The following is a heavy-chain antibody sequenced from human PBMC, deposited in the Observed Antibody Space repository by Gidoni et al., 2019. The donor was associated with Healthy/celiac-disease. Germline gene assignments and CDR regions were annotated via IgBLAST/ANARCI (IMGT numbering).Heavy chain of an antibody. CDR2: ISSSSSYI. J-gene: IGHJ4*02. D-gene: IGHD6-13*01. V-gene: IGHV3-21*01. CDR1: GFTFSSYS. CDR3: ARERYSSSWWNYFDY. Sequence: EVQLVESGGGLVKPGGSLRLSCAASGFTFSSYSMNWVRQAPGKGLEWVSSISSSSSYIYYADSVKGRFTISRDNAKNSLYLQMNSLRAEDTAVYYCARERYSSSWWNYFDYWGQGTLVTVSS.